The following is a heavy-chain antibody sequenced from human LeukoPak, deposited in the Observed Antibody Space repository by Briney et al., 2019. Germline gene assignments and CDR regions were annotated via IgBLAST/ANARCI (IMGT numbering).Heavy chain of an antibody. D-gene: IGHD5-12*01. CDR1: GASLNNYY. Sequence: SETLSLTCAVYGASLNNYYWSWIRQSPGKGLEWLGEGNHNGGTKYNPSLKSRVTISADSSRNQLSLRLTSVTAADTAVYHCAKNGQSGFSFDPWGQGTLVTVSS. J-gene: IGHJ5*02. CDR2: GNHNGGT. V-gene: IGHV4-34*01. CDR3: AKNGQSGFSFDP.